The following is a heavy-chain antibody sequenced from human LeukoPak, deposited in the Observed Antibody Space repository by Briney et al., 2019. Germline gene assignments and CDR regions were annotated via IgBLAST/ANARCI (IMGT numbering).Heavy chain of an antibody. CDR2: ISGSGAST. CDR3: AKGPYSESYADY. Sequence: GGSLRLSCAASGFTFSSYAMSWVRQAPGKGLEWVSTISGSGASTYYADSVKGRFTISRDNSKNTLYLQMNSLRAEDTAIYYCAKGPYSESYADYWGQGTLVTVSS. V-gene: IGHV3-23*01. J-gene: IGHJ4*02. D-gene: IGHD1-26*01. CDR1: GFTFSSYA.